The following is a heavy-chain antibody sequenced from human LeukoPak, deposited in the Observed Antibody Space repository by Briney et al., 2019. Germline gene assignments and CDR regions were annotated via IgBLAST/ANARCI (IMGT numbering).Heavy chain of an antibody. CDR2: IRYDGSNK. CDR1: GFTFSSYG. V-gene: IGHV3-30*02. D-gene: IGHD3-3*01. CDR3: ARENGGTIFGVVIYWFDP. J-gene: IGHJ5*02. Sequence: GGSLRLSCAASGFTFSSYGMHWVRQAPGKGLEWVAFIRYDGSNKYYADSVKGRFTISRDNSKNTLYLQMNSLRAEDTAVYYCARENGGTIFGVVIYWFDPWGQGTLVTVSS.